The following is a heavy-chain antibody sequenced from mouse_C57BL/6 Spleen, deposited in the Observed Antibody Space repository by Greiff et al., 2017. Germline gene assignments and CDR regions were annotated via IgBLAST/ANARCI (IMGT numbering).Heavy chain of an antibody. CDR3: ERKGDYSNYVDY. CDR2: IDPSDSET. CDR1: GYTFTSYW. Sequence: QVQLQQPGAELVRPGSSVKLSCKASGYTFTSYWMHWVKQRPIQGLEWIGNIDPSDSETHYNHKFKDKAPLHVDKSSSTSYMQLSSLTSEDSAVYYCERKGDYSNYVDYWGQGTTLTVSS. D-gene: IGHD2-5*01. J-gene: IGHJ2*01. V-gene: IGHV1-52*01.